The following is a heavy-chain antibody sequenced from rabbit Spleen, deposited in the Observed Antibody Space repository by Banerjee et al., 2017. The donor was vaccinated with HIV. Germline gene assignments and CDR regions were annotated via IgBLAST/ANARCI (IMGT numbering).Heavy chain of an antibody. CDR1: GFTFSSSYW. CDR3: ARDSGTSFSTYGMDP. Sequence: QSLEESGGDLVKPGASLTLTCTASGFTFSSSYWICWVRQAPGKGLEWIACIDGGSSATTYYASWARGRFTISKTSSTTVTLQMTSLTAADTATYFCARDSGTSFSTYGMDPWGQGTLVTVS. V-gene: IGHV1S40*01. J-gene: IGHJ6*02. CDR2: IDGGSSATT. D-gene: IGHD8-1*01.